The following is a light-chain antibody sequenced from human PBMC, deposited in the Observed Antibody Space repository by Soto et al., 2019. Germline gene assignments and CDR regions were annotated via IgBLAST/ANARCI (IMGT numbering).Light chain of an antibody. Sequence: EIVLTQSPGTLSLSPGERATLSCRASQSVSSSYLAWYQQKPGQAPRLLIYGASSRATGIPDRFSGSGSGTDSTLTISRLEPEDLAVNYWQQYGSSPYTFGQGTKLEIK. CDR2: GAS. CDR3: QQYGSSPYT. V-gene: IGKV3-20*01. J-gene: IGKJ2*01. CDR1: QSVSSSY.